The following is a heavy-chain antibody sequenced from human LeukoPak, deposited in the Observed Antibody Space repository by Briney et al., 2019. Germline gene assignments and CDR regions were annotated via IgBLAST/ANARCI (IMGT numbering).Heavy chain of an antibody. J-gene: IGHJ6*03. V-gene: IGHV3-53*01. D-gene: IGHD2-21*02. CDR2: IHLTGTT. CDR1: GFSVSGNY. CDR3: AAAYCGGDCPSDNHYYFMDL. Sequence: PGGSLRLSCAASGFSVSGNYMSWVRQSPGKGLEWVSAIHLTGTTHYADSVKGRFTISRDNSKNSLNLQMNSLRVEDTAVYYCAAAYCGGDCPSDNHYYFMDLWGRGTTVTVSS.